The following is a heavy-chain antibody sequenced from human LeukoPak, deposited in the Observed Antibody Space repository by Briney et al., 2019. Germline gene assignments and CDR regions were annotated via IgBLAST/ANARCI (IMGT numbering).Heavy chain of an antibody. D-gene: IGHD2/OR15-2a*01. V-gene: IGHV4-59*08. CDR3: AGHHPRNTVDF. Sequence: SETLSLTCTVSGGSIGSYYWSWIRQPPGKGLEWIAYISDIGSINYNPSLKSRVTISLETSKNQFSLKLSSVTAADTAVYYCAGHHPRNTVDFWGQGTLVTVSS. CDR2: ISDIGSI. J-gene: IGHJ4*02. CDR1: GGSIGSYY.